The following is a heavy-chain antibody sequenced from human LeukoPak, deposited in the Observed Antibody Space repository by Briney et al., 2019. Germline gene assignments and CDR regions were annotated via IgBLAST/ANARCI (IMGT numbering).Heavy chain of an antibody. D-gene: IGHD2-2*01. CDR2: INHSGST. Sequence: SETLSLTCAVYSGSFSGYYWSWVRQPPGKGLGWIGEINHSGSTNYNPSLKSRVTISVDTSKNQFSLKLSSVTATDTAVYYCARRYCSNTSCSYFDYWGQGTLVTVSS. V-gene: IGHV4-34*01. CDR3: ARRYCSNTSCSYFDY. CDR1: SGSFSGYY. J-gene: IGHJ4*02.